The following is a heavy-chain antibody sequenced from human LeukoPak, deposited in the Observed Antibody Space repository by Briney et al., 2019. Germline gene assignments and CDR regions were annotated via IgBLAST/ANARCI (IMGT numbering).Heavy chain of an antibody. CDR3: TRTFLSGDGYKVGYFDY. J-gene: IGHJ4*02. V-gene: IGHV3-53*01. CDR1: GLTVSSNY. D-gene: IGHD5-24*01. CDR2: IYSSGST. Sequence: PGGSLRLSCAASGLTVSSNYMSWVRQAQGKGLEWVSLIYSSGSTYYADSVKGRFTISRDNSKNTLFLQMNSLTAEDTAMYYCTRTFLSGDGYKVGYFDYWGQGTLVTVSS.